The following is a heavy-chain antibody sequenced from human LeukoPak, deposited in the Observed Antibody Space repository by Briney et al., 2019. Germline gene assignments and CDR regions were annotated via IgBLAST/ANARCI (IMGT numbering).Heavy chain of an antibody. J-gene: IGHJ4*02. D-gene: IGHD4-11*01. V-gene: IGHV3-21*04. Sequence: TGGSLRLSCAASGFTFSSYSMNWVRQAPGKGLEWVSSISSSSSYIYYADSVKGRFTISRDNSKNTLYLQMDSLRAEDTAVYYCAKGLGKATVTPLGYWGQGTLVTVSS. CDR1: GFTFSSYS. CDR3: AKGLGKATVTPLGY. CDR2: ISSSSSYI.